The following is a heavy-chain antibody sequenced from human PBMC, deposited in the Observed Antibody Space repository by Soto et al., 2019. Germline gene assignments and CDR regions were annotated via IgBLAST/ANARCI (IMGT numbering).Heavy chain of an antibody. CDR3: ATELRYIDWLFPNNWFDP. V-gene: IGHV1-69*02. CDR1: GGTFINYT. CDR2: NFLILGIA. D-gene: IGHD3-9*01. J-gene: IGHJ5*02. Sequence: QVQLVQSGAEVKKPGSSVKVSCKASGGTFINYTISWVRQAPGQGLEWMGRNFLILGIANYAQKFQARVTIPADKSASTAYRELSSLRSENTAVYYWATELRYIDWLFPNNWFDPWGQGTLVTVSS.